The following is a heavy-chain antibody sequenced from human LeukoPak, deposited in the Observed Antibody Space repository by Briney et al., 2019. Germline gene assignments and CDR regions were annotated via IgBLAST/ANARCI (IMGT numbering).Heavy chain of an antibody. CDR3: ARVAAAAGSTSFDY. V-gene: IGHV4-59*01. J-gene: IGHJ4*02. Sequence: SETLSLTCTVSGGSISSYYWSWIRQPPGKGLEWIGYIYYSGSTNYNPSLKSRVTISVDTSKNQFSLKLSPVTAADTAVYYCARVAAAAGSTSFDYWGQGTLVTVSS. D-gene: IGHD6-13*01. CDR1: GGSISSYY. CDR2: IYYSGST.